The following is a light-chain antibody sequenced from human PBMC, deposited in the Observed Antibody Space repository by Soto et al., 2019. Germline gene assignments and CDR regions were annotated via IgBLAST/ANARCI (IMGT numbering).Light chain of an antibody. CDR2: DAS. J-gene: IGKJ1*01. Sequence: DIQMTQFPSTLSASVGDRVTIPCRASQSISGWLAWFQQKPGKAPELLIYDASDLESGVSSRFSGSGSGTEFTLTISGLQPDDFATYYCQQYNSYSWTFGQGTKVDIK. V-gene: IGKV1-5*01. CDR3: QQYNSYSWT. CDR1: QSISGW.